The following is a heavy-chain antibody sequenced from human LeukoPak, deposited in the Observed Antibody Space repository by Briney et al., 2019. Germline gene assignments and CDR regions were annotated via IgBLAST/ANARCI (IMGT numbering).Heavy chain of an antibody. CDR1: GFTLSSYE. D-gene: IGHD3-22*01. J-gene: IGHJ4*02. Sequence: GGSLRLSCAASGFTLSSYEMNWGRQAPGQGLEWGSYISSSGSTIYYADSVKGRFTISRDNAKNSLYLQMNSLRAEDTAVYYCARDVRYYYASSGYYGIDYWGQGTLVTVAS. CDR3: ARDVRYYYASSGYYGIDY. V-gene: IGHV3-48*03. CDR2: ISSSGSTI.